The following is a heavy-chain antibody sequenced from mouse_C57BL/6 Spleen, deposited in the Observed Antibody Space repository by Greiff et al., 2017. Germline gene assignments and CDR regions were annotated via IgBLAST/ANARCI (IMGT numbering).Heavy chain of an antibody. CDR2: IDPSDSYT. CDR3: ADSNYGYFDV. D-gene: IGHD2-5*01. CDR1: GYTFTSYW. Sequence: QVQLQQPGAELVRPGTSVKLSCKTSGYTFTSYWMHWVKQRPGQGLEWIGVIDPSDSYTNYNQKFKGKATLTVDTSSSTAYMRLSSLTSEDSAVYYCADSNYGYFDVWGTGTTVTVSS. V-gene: IGHV1-59*01. J-gene: IGHJ1*03.